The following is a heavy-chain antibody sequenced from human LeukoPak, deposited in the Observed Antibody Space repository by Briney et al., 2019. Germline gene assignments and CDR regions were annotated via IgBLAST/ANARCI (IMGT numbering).Heavy chain of an antibody. D-gene: IGHD1-1*01. V-gene: IGHV4-59*01. CDR2: IYYSGST. Sequence: SETLSLTCAVYGGSFSGYYWSWIRQPPGKGLEWIGYIYYSGSTNYNPSLKSRVTISVDTSKNQFSLKLSSVTAADAAVYYCARFVELNWFDPWGQGTLVTVSS. J-gene: IGHJ5*02. CDR3: ARFVELNWFDP. CDR1: GGSFSGYY.